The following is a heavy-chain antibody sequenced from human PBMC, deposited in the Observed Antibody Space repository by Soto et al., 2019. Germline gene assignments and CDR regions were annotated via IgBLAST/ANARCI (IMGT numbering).Heavy chain of an antibody. CDR3: DRWVAGAADC. CDR2: TKNKGPSFTI. V-gene: IGHV3-72*01. D-gene: IGHD2-15*01. J-gene: IGHJ4*02. Sequence: EVQLVESGGGLVQPGGSLRLSCAASGFASSDHYMDWVRQAPGKGLEWLGRTKNKGPSFTIEYAPSVKGRFIISRDDSKNSVFLQINSLRTDDNAVYYCDRWVAGAADCWGQGTQVTVSS. CDR1: GFASSDHY.